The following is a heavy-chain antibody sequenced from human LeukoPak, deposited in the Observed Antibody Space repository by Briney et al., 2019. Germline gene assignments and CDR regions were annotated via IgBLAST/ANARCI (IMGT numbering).Heavy chain of an antibody. J-gene: IGHJ4*02. CDR2: ISHSGST. V-gene: IGHV4-38-2*02. Sequence: SETLSLTCTVSGYSISRAYSWGWIRQSPGKGLEWIGSISHSGSTYYNPSLKSRVTISVDTSKNHFSLKLSSVTAPDTAVYFCARGEVGEFDHWGQGTLVTVSS. CDR1: GYSISRAYS. D-gene: IGHD1-26*01. CDR3: ARGEVGEFDH.